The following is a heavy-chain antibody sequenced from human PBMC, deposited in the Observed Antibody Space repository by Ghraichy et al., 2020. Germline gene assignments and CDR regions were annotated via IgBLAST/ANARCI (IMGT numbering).Heavy chain of an antibody. CDR3: AKRSRHDYGDHISGAYFDY. CDR1: GFTFSSYA. CDR2: ISGSGGST. J-gene: IGHJ4*02. Sequence: GGSLRLSCAASGFTFSSYAMSWVRQAPGKGLEWVSAISGSGGSTYYADSVKGRFTISRDNSKNTLYLQMNSLRAEDTAVYYCAKRSRHDYGDHISGAYFDYWGQGTLVTVSS. D-gene: IGHD4-17*01. V-gene: IGHV3-23*01.